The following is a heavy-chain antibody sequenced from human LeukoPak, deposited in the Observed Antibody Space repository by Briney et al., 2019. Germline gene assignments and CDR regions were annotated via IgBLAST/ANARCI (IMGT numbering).Heavy chain of an antibody. Sequence: GESLKISCKGSGYSFTSYWIGWVRQMPGKGLEWMGIIYPGGSDTRYSPSFQGQVTLSAYKSISTAYLRWSSRKASDTAMYYWARHDRLQSIDYWGQGTLVTVSS. CDR3: ARHDRLQSIDY. V-gene: IGHV5-51*01. CDR1: GYSFTSYW. CDR2: IYPGGSDT. J-gene: IGHJ4*02. D-gene: IGHD4-11*01.